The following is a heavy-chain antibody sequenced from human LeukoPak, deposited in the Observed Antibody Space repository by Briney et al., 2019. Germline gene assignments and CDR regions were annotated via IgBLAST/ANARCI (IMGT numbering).Heavy chain of an antibody. V-gene: IGHV1-46*01. CDR3: ARVNYTGSGHKSFYFDY. Sequence: ASVKVSCKASGYIFTSYYIHCVRQAPGQGLEWMGIINPSGGSTNYAQKFQGRVTMTRDMSTSTVYMELSSLRSEDTAVYYCARVNYTGSGHKSFYFDYWGQGTLVTVSS. CDR1: GYIFTSYY. D-gene: IGHD3-3*01. CDR2: INPSGGST. J-gene: IGHJ4*02.